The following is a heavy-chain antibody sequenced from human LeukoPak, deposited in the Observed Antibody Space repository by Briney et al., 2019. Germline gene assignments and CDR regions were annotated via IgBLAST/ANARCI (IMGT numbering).Heavy chain of an antibody. Sequence: GGSLRLSCTVSGFTVSSNSMSWVRQVSGKGLEWVSVISGSGGSTYYADSVKGRFTISRDNSKNTLYLQMKSLRAEDTAVYYCAKEIYGDPTGGRFQHWGQGTLVTVSS. CDR1: GFTVSSNS. CDR2: ISGSGGST. J-gene: IGHJ1*01. V-gene: IGHV3-23*01. CDR3: AKEIYGDPTGGRFQH. D-gene: IGHD4/OR15-4a*01.